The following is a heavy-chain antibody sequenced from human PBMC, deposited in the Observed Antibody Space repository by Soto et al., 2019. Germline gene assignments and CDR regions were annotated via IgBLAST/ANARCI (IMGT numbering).Heavy chain of an antibody. V-gene: IGHV1-46*01. D-gene: IGHD6-13*01. CDR2: INPSGGST. J-gene: IGHJ6*02. Sequence: ASVKVSCKASGYTFTSYYMHWVRQAPGQGLEWMGIINPSGGSTSYAQKFQGRVTMTRDTSTSTVYIELSNLRSEDTDVYYCARVPTHPEQQLVWSSPYYYYYGMDVWGQGTTVTVSS. CDR1: GYTFTSYY. CDR3: ARVPTHPEQQLVWSSPYYYYYGMDV.